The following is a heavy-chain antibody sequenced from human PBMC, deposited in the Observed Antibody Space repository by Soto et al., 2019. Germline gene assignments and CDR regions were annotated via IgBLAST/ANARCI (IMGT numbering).Heavy chain of an antibody. CDR3: ARDRPSVGPHRYYFDY. V-gene: IGHV3-48*02. CDR2: ISSSSSTK. J-gene: IGHJ4*02. Sequence: GGSLRLSCAASGFTFSSYSMNWVRQAPGKGLEWVSYISSSSSTKYYADSVKGRFTISRDNAKNSLYLQMNSLRDEDTAVYYCARDRPSVGPHRYYFDYWGQGTLVTVSS. CDR1: GFTFSSYS. D-gene: IGHD6-6*01.